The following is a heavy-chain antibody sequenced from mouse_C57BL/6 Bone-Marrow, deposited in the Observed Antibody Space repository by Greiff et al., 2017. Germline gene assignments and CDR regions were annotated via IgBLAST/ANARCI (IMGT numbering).Heavy chain of an antibody. D-gene: IGHD1-1*01. CDR2: ISSGGSYT. Sequence: EVKLVESGGDLVKPGGSLKLSCAASGFTFSSYGMSWVRQTPDQRLGWVATISSGGSYTYYPDGVKGRFTISRNTAKNTLYLQMSSLKSEDTALYYCARVVAFDYWGKGTTLTVSS. CDR3: ARVVAFDY. J-gene: IGHJ2*01. CDR1: GFTFSSYG. V-gene: IGHV5-6*01.